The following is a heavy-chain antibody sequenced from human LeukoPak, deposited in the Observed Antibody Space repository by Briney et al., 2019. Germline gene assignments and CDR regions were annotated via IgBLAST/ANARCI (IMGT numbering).Heavy chain of an antibody. CDR3: SSLFCTRTSCYFLDP. V-gene: IGHV4-59*01. CDR2: IYYSGST. J-gene: IGHJ5*02. CDR1: GGSFSGYY. Sequence: SETLSLTCAVYGGSFSGYYWSWIRQPPGKGLEWIGYIYYSGSTNYNPSLKSRVTISVDTSKNQFSLKLSSVTAADTAVYYCSSLFCTRTSCYFLDPWGQGTLVTVSS. D-gene: IGHD2-2*01.